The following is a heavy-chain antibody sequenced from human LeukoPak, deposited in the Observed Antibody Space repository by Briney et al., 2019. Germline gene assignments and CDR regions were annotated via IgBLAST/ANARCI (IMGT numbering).Heavy chain of an antibody. V-gene: IGHV1-2*02. CDR1: GYTFTGYY. CDR3: ARGDIVVVPAARTNWFDP. J-gene: IGHJ5*02. CDR2: INPNSGGT. Sequence: GASVKVSCKASGYTFTGYYIHWVRQGPGQGLEWMGWINPNSGGTNYAQKFQGRVTMTRDTSISTAYMELSRLRSDDTAVYYCARGDIVVVPAARTNWFDPWGQGTLVTVSS. D-gene: IGHD2-2*01.